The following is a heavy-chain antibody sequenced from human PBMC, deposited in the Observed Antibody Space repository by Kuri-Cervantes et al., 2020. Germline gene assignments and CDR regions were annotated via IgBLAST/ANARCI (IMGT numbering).Heavy chain of an antibody. CDR1: GFTLNNYW. CDR3: ARSSGTGIDL. J-gene: IGHJ5*02. CDR2: INNDGTSP. Sequence: GGSLRLSCAASGFTLNNYWMHWVRQAPGKGLVWVSRINNDGTSPDYADSVRGRFTISRDNAKSTLYLQMNSLRVEDTAVYYCARSSGTGIDLWGEGTLVTVSS. D-gene: IGHD6-19*01. V-gene: IGHV3-74*01.